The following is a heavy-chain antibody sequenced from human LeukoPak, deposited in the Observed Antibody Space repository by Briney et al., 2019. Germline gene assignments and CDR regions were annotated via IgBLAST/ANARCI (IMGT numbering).Heavy chain of an antibody. CDR2: INPNSGGT. Sequence: ASVKVSCKASGYTFTGYYMHWVRQAPGQGLEWMGWINPNSGGTNYAQKFQGWVTMTRDTSTSTVYMELSSLRSEDTAVYYCARGPARNYGDFDYWGQGTLVTVSS. V-gene: IGHV1-2*04. CDR1: GYTFTGYY. CDR3: ARGPARNYGDFDY. J-gene: IGHJ4*02. D-gene: IGHD4-17*01.